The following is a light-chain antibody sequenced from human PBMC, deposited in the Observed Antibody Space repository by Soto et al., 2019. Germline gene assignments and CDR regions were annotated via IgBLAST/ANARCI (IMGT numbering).Light chain of an antibody. Sequence: QSALTQPASVSGSPGQSITISCTGTSSDVGGYNYVSWYQQHPGKAPKLMIYDVSNRPSGVSNRFSGSQSGNTASLTISGLQAEDEAEYYCSSYTSSSTYVFGTGTKLTVL. V-gene: IGLV2-14*01. CDR2: DVS. J-gene: IGLJ1*01. CDR3: SSYTSSSTYV. CDR1: SSDVGGYNY.